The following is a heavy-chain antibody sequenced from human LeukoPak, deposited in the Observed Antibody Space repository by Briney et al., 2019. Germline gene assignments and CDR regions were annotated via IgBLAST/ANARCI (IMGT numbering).Heavy chain of an antibody. Sequence: SGGSLRLSCEASGLNFSTYGMHWVRQAPGKGLEWVGFTRYDGNYVKYADSVKGRFTISRDNSKKTLYLQMNSLRPADTAVYYCARQEGGGYPYYMDVWGKGTTVTVSS. CDR3: ARQEGGGYPYYMDV. V-gene: IGHV3-30*02. D-gene: IGHD3-22*01. CDR1: GLNFSTYG. J-gene: IGHJ6*03. CDR2: TRYDGNYV.